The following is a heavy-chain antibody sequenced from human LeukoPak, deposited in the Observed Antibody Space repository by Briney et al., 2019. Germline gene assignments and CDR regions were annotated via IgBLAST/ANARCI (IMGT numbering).Heavy chain of an antibody. CDR2: IYYSGST. J-gene: IGHJ4*02. V-gene: IGHV4-59*01. CDR3: ARGYSYGFGYYFDY. Sequence: SETLSLTCTVSGGSISSYYWSWIRQPPGKGLEWIGYIYYSGSTNCNPSLKSRVTISVDTSKNQFSLKLSSVTAADTAVYYCARGYSYGFGYYFDYWGQGTLVTVSS. CDR1: GGSISSYY. D-gene: IGHD5-18*01.